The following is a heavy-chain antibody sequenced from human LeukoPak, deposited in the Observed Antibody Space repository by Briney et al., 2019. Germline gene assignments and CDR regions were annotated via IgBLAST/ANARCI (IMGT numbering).Heavy chain of an antibody. CDR2: IIPIFGTA. D-gene: IGHD3-22*01. V-gene: IGHV1-69*06. Sequence: SVKVSCKAFGGTFSNYTISWVRQAPGQGLEWMGGIIPIFGTANYAQKFQGRVTMTEDTSTDTAYMELSNLRSEDTAVYYCPTHYYYDSSGYYSYGYWGQGTLVTVSS. CDR3: PTHYYYDSSGYYSYGY. CDR1: GGTFSNYT. J-gene: IGHJ4*02.